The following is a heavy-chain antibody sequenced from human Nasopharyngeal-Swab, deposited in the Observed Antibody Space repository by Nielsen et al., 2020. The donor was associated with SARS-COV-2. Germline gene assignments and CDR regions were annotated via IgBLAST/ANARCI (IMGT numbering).Heavy chain of an antibody. Sequence: GGSLRLSCAASGFTFSSYEMNWVRQAPGKRLEWVSYISSSGSTIYYADSVKGRFTISRDNAKNSLYLQMNSLRAEDTAVYYCAREMRYEPGFDYWGQGTLVTVSS. J-gene: IGHJ4*02. V-gene: IGHV3-48*03. D-gene: IGHD1-1*01. CDR1: GFTFSSYE. CDR2: ISSSGSTI. CDR3: AREMRYEPGFDY.